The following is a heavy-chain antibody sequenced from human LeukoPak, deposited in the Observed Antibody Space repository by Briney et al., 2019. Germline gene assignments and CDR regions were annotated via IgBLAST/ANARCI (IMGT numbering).Heavy chain of an antibody. CDR2: IGGGSSSI. V-gene: IGHV3-21*01. CDR1: GFTFSSYS. Sequence: PGGSLRLSCAASGFTFSSYSMNWVRQAPGKGLEWVSSIGGGSSSIYYADSVKGRFTISRDNSKNTLYLQMNSLRAEDTAVYYCAKDVMGPFDYWGQGTLVTVSS. CDR3: AKDVMGPFDY. D-gene: IGHD3-16*01. J-gene: IGHJ4*02.